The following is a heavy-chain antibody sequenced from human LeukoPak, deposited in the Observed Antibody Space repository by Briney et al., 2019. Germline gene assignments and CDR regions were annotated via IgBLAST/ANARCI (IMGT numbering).Heavy chain of an antibody. CDR1: GGSFSGYY. Sequence: SETLSLTCAVYGGSFSGYYWSWIRQPPGKGLEWIGEINHSGSTNYNPSLKSRVTISVDTSKNQFSLKLSSVTAADTAVYYCARTGWLGGWFDPWGQGTLVTVCS. J-gene: IGHJ5*02. CDR2: INHSGST. CDR3: ARTGWLGGWFDP. V-gene: IGHV4-34*01. D-gene: IGHD3-10*01.